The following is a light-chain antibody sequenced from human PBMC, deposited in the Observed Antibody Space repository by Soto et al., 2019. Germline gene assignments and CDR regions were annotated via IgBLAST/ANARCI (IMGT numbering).Light chain of an antibody. J-gene: IGKJ1*01. CDR2: AAS. V-gene: IGKV1-9*01. CDR3: QHYNSYSEA. CDR1: QGISNF. Sequence: QLTQSPSSLSASVGNRVTITCRASQGISNFLARDQQKPGKAPKLLIYAASTLQSGVPSRFSGSGSGTEFTLTISSMQPDEFATYYCQHYNSYSEAFGQGTKVDNK.